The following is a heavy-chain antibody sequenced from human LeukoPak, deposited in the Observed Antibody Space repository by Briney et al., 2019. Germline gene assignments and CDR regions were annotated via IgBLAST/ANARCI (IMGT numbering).Heavy chain of an antibody. V-gene: IGHV3-15*01. D-gene: IGHD3-9*01. CDR1: GFTFSNAW. J-gene: IGHJ4*02. Sequence: GGSLRLSCAASGFTFSNAWMSWVRQAPGKGLEWVGRIKSKTDGGTTDYAAPVKGRFTISRDDSKNTLYLQMNSLKTEDTAVYYCTRGINYDILTGYSRVDDYWGQGTLVTVSS. CDR3: TRGINYDILTGYSRVDDY. CDR2: IKSKTDGGTT.